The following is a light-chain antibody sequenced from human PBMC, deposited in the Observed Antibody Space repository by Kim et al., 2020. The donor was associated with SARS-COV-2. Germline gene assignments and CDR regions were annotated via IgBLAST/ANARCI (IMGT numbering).Light chain of an antibody. CDR3: SSYTRTNTRL. Sequence: QSALTQPASVSGSHGQSITISCTGTTNDIGTYNFVSWFQQHPGKAPKLIIYDVSHRPSGVSPRFSGSKSGNTASLTLSGLQPEDEADYYCSSYTRTNTRLFGGGTKVTVL. CDR2: DVS. J-gene: IGLJ3*02. CDR1: TNDIGTYNF. V-gene: IGLV2-14*03.